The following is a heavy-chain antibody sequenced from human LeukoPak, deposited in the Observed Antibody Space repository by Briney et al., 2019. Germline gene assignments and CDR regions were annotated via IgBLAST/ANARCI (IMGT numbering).Heavy chain of an antibody. Sequence: PSETLSLTCTVSGGSISSYYWSWIRQPPGKGLEWIGNIYYSGSTNYNPSLKSRVTISVVTSKNPFSLKLSSVTAADTAVYYCARGYDSSDYYPIPFDYWGQGTLVTVSS. J-gene: IGHJ4*02. V-gene: IGHV4-59*01. CDR2: IYYSGST. CDR1: GGSISSYY. D-gene: IGHD3-22*01. CDR3: ARGYDSSDYYPIPFDY.